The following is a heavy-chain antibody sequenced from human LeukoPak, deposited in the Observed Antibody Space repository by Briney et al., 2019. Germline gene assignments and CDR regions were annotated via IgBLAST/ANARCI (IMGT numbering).Heavy chain of an antibody. D-gene: IGHD1-26*01. V-gene: IGHV3-30-3*01. CDR2: ISYDGNNK. Sequence: GGSLRLSCAASGFAFSSYALHWVRQAPGQGLQWVASISYDGNNKYYADSVRGRFTISRDSAKNTLYLQMNSLRAEDTAVYYCVRDRSGSYPYYFDFWGQGTLVTVSS. J-gene: IGHJ4*02. CDR3: VRDRSGSYPYYFDF. CDR1: GFAFSSYA.